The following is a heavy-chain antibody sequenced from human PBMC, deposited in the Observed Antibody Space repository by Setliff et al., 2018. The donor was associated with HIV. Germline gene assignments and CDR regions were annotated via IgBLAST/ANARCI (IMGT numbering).Heavy chain of an antibody. CDR3: TRDTGGGGFPMDV. J-gene: IGHJ6*03. V-gene: IGHV4-59*12. Sequence: PSETLSLTCTVSGGSISEYYWSWIRQPPGKGLEWIGYIFSSGITYYSPSLHSRVTISLDTSKNQFSLNLTSITAADTAVYYCTRDTGGGGFPMDVWGKGTTVAVSS. CDR1: GGSISEYY. D-gene: IGHD2-15*01. CDR2: IFSSGIT.